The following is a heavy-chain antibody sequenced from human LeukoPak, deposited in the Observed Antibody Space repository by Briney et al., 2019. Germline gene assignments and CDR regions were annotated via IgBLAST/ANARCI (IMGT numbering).Heavy chain of an antibody. J-gene: IGHJ4*02. V-gene: IGHV4-30-4*08. CDR3: ARDQGRGTDWAPIDY. Sequence: PSETLSLTCTVSGGSISSGDYYWSWIRQPPGKGLEWIGYIYYSGSTYYNPSLKSRVTISVDTSKNQFSLKLTSVTAADTAVYYCARDQGRGTDWAPIDYWGQGTLVTVSS. CDR2: IYYSGST. CDR1: GGSISSGDYY. D-gene: IGHD1-1*01.